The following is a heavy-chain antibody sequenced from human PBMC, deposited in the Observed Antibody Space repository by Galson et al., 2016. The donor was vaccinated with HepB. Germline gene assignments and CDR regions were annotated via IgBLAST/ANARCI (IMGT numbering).Heavy chain of an antibody. V-gene: IGHV7-4-1*02. Sequence: SVKVSCKASGYTFTTYAMNWVRQAPGQGLECMGWINTNTGNPTYAQGFTGRFVFSLDTSVSTAYLQISGLKAEDTAVYYCATSAGRGVYDYWGQGNPGHRLL. J-gene: IGHJ4*02. CDR3: ATSAGRGVYDY. D-gene: IGHD2-8*01. CDR2: INTNTGNP. CDR1: GYTFTTYA.